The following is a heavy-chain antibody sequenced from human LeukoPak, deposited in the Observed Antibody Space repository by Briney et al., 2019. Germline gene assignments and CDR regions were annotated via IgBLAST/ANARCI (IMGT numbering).Heavy chain of an antibody. V-gene: IGHV4-59*01. D-gene: IGHD6-19*01. CDR1: GGSISSYY. J-gene: IGHJ4*02. Sequence: SETLSLTCTVSGGSISSYYWSWIRQPPGKGLEWIGYIYYSGSTNYNPSLKSRVTISVDTSKNQFSLKMSSVTAADTAVYYCAKDSGWYYFDYWGQGTLVTVSS. CDR2: IYYSGST. CDR3: AKDSGWYYFDY.